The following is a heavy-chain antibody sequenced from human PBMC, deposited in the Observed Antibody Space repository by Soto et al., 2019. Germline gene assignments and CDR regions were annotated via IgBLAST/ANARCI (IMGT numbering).Heavy chain of an antibody. V-gene: IGHV3-9*01. CDR1: GFTFSSYA. Sequence: GGSLRLSCAASGFTFSSYAMHWVRQAPGKGLEWVSGISWNSGNIDYADSVKGRFTISRDNAKNSLYLQMNSLRAEDTALYYCAKAPRPMTTVTFFDYWGQGTLVTVSS. CDR3: AKAPRPMTTVTFFDY. J-gene: IGHJ4*02. CDR2: ISWNSGNI. D-gene: IGHD4-17*01.